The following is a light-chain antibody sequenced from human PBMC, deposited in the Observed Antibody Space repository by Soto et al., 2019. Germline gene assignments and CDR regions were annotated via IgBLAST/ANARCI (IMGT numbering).Light chain of an antibody. Sequence: DIQMTQSPSTLSASVGDRVTITCRASQTISNWLAWYQQRPGKAPKLLIYKASSLESGVPSRFSGSGSGTESTLTISSLQPEDFANYYCQQYNSYSTFGQGTKVDIK. CDR1: QTISNW. CDR3: QQYNSYST. J-gene: IGKJ1*01. V-gene: IGKV1-5*03. CDR2: KAS.